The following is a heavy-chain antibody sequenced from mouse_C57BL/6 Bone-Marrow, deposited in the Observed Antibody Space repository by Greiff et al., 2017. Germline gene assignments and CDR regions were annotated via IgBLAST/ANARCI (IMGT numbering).Heavy chain of an antibody. D-gene: IGHD2-4*01. CDR2: IDPSDSYT. Sequence: QVQLQQPGAELVKPGASVKLSCKASGYTFTSYWMQWVKQRPGQGLEWIGEIDPSDSYTNYNQKFKGKATLTVDTSSSTAYMQRSSLTSEDSAVYYCARDDYDYAMDYWGQGTSVTVSS. J-gene: IGHJ4*01. CDR3: ARDDYDYAMDY. V-gene: IGHV1-50*01. CDR1: GYTFTSYW.